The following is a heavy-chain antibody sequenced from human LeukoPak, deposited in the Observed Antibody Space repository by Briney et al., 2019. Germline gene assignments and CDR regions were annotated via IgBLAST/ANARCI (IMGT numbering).Heavy chain of an antibody. D-gene: IGHD4-11*01. V-gene: IGHV4-31*03. J-gene: IGHJ3*02. CDR2: IHYSGSI. CDR3: ARVTTRTGIDAFDI. CDR1: GGSISSGGHY. Sequence: SQTLSLTCTVSGGSISSGGHYWSWIRQHPGKGLEWIGHIHYSGSIYYNPSLKSRVTISVDTSKNQFSLKLSSVTVADTAVYYCARVTTRTGIDAFDIWGQGTMVTVSS.